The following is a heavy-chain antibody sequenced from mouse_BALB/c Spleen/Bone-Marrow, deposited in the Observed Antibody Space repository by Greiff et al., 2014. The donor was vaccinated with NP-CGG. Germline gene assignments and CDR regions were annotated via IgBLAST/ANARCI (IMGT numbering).Heavy chain of an antibody. CDR3: ARAAYDPYAMDY. V-gene: IGHV1S81*02. J-gene: IGHJ4*01. Sequence: VKLQESGAELVKPGASVKLSCKASGYTFTSYYMYWVKQRPGQGLEWIGEINPNNDGTNFNEKFKSKATLTVDKSSNTAYMQLSSLTSEDSAVYYCARAAYDPYAMDYWGQGTSVTVSS. CDR2: INPNNDGT. CDR1: GYTFTSYY. D-gene: IGHD2-3*01.